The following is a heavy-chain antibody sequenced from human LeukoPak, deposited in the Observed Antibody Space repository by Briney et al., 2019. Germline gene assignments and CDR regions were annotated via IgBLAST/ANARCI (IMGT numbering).Heavy chain of an antibody. Sequence: ASVKVSCKASGYSFSSYVISWMRQAPGQRLEWMGWISAYNGNTNYAQKFQGRVTMTTDTSTRTVYMELRSLRSDDTAVYYCARGGTVVDTANPFDYWGQGTLVTVSS. D-gene: IGHD5-18*01. CDR1: GYSFSSYV. CDR2: ISAYNGNT. V-gene: IGHV1-18*01. J-gene: IGHJ4*02. CDR3: ARGGTVVDTANPFDY.